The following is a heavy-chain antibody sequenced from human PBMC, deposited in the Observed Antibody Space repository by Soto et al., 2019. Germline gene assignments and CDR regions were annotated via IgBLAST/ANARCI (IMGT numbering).Heavy chain of an antibody. J-gene: IGHJ3*02. D-gene: IGHD3-10*01. CDR2: IGTAGDT. CDR3: ARGNYYGSGGTGDAFDI. V-gene: IGHV3-13*01. CDR1: GFTFSSYD. Sequence: PGGSLRLSCAASGFTFSSYDMHWVRQATGKGLEWVSAIGTAGDTYYPGSVKGRFTISRENAKNSLYLQMNSLRAGDTAVYYCARGNYYGSGGTGDAFDIWGQGTMVT.